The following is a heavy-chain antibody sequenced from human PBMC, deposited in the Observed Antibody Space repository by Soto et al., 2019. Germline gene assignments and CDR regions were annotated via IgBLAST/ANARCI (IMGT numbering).Heavy chain of an antibody. CDR3: ARVTSMVRGVIDNWFDP. V-gene: IGHV1-69*01. CDR1: GVTFSSYA. J-gene: IGHJ5*02. CDR2: IIPMYGPA. Sequence: QVPLVQSGTEVRKPGSSVKVSCKASGVTFSSYAINWVRQAPGQGLEWMGGIIPMYGPAKYAQRFQGRVTITADESTSTGYMELSSLTSQDTAVYYCARVTSMVRGVIDNWFDPWGHGTLVTVSS. D-gene: IGHD3-10*01.